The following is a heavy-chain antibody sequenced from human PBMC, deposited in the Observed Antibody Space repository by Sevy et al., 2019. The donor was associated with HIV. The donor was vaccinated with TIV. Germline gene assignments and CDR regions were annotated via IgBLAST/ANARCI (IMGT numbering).Heavy chain of an antibody. Sequence: ASVKVSCKASGYTFTSYAMNWVRQAPGQGLEWMGWINTNTGNPTYAQGFTGRFVFSLDTSVSTAYLQICSLKVEDTAVYYCARTRNFDWDDYYYYYMDVWGKGTTVTVSS. CDR1: GYTFTSYA. CDR2: INTNTGNP. D-gene: IGHD3-9*01. CDR3: ARTRNFDWDDYYYYYMDV. V-gene: IGHV7-4-1*01. J-gene: IGHJ6*03.